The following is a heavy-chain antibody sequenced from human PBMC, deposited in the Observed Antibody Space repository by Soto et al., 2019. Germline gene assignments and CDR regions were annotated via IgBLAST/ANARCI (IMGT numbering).Heavy chain of an antibody. Sequence: PSETLSLTCAVYGGSFSGYYWSWIRQPPGKGLEWIGEINHSGSTNYNPSLKSRVTISVDTSKNQFSLKLSSVTAADTAVYYCARALAARRYYYYGLDVWGQGTTVTVSS. CDR1: GGSFSGYY. J-gene: IGHJ6*02. CDR3: ARALAARRYYYYGLDV. V-gene: IGHV4-34*01. D-gene: IGHD6-6*01. CDR2: INHSGST.